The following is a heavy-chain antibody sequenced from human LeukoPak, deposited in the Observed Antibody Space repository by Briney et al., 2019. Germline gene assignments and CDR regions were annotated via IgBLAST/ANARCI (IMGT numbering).Heavy chain of an antibody. CDR2: INHSGST. V-gene: IGHV4-34*01. Sequence: SETLSLTCAVYGGSFSGYYWSWIRQPPGKGLEWIGEINHSGSTNYNPSLKSRVTISVDTSKNQFSLKLSSVTAADTAVYYCARAGLGRYFDWLPWGQGTLVTVSS. CDR1: GGSFSGYY. D-gene: IGHD3-9*01. CDR3: ARAGLGRYFDWLP. J-gene: IGHJ4*02.